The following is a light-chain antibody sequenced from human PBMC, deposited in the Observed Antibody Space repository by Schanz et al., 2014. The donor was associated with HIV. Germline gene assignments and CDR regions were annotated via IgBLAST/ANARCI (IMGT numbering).Light chain of an antibody. CDR1: GS. Sequence: QSVLTQPPSVSGAPGQRVTISCTGSGSIHWYQQLPGTAPKLLIYDNINRPSGVPVRFSGSKSGTSASLAITGLQAEDEGDYYCGTWHSNLIGWLFGGGTKLTVL. CDR2: DNI. V-gene: IGLV1-40*01. CDR3: GTWHSNLIGWL. J-gene: IGLJ3*02.